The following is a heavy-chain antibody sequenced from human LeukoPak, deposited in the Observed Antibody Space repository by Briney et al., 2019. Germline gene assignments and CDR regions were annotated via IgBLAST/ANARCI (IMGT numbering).Heavy chain of an antibody. CDR1: GGSISSSSYY. D-gene: IGHD3-9*01. J-gene: IGHJ6*03. V-gene: IGHV4-39*01. CDR2: IYYSGST. Sequence: SETLSLTCTVSGGSISSSSYYWGWIRQPPGKGLEWIGSIYYSGSTYYNPSLKSRVTISVDTSKNQFSLKLSSVTAADTAVYYCARTYYDILTGYFYYMDVWGKGTTVTISS. CDR3: ARTYYDILTGYFYYMDV.